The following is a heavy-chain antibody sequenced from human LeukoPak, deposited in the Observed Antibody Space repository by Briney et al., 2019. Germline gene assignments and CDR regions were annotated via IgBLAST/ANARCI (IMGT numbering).Heavy chain of an antibody. CDR3: ARDRVAVAGTYYFDY. CDR2: INPDGSRT. Sequence: GGSLRLSCAASGFTFSSNWMHWVRQGPGKGLVWVSRINPDGSRTDYAESVKGRFTISRDNAKNSLYLQMNSLRDEDTAVYYCARDRVAVAGTYYFDYWGQGTLITVSS. J-gene: IGHJ4*02. V-gene: IGHV3-74*01. CDR1: GFTFSSNW. D-gene: IGHD6-19*01.